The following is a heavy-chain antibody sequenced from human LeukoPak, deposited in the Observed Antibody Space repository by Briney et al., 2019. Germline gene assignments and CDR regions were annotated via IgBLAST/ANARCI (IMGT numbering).Heavy chain of an antibody. Sequence: ASVKVSCKASGYTFTRYGISWLRQAPGPGLEWMGWISAYNGNTNYAQKLQGRVTMTTDTSTSTAYMELRSLRSDDTAVYYCAREGGYSYGSGGDFDYWGQGTLVTVSS. CDR2: ISAYNGNT. J-gene: IGHJ4*02. D-gene: IGHD5-18*01. CDR1: GYTFTRYG. CDR3: AREGGYSYGSGGDFDY. V-gene: IGHV1-18*01.